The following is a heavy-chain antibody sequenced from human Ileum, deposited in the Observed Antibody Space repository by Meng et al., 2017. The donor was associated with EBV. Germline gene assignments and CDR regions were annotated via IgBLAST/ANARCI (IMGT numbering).Heavy chain of an antibody. CDR2: IYHSGST. J-gene: IGHJ4*02. CDR1: GGAISSSNW. D-gene: IGHD3-16*01. CDR3: ARDFGPHQLWY. V-gene: IGHV4-4*03. Sequence: QGHRLESGPVLVKPLGTLSLPGPASGGAISSSNWWSWVRQPPGKGLEWIGEIYHSGSTNYNPSLKSRVTISVDKSKNQFSLKLSSVTAADTAVYYCARDFGPHQLWYWGQGTLVTVSS.